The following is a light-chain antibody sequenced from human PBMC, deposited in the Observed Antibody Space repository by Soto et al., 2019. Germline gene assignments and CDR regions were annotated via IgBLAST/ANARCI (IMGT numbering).Light chain of an antibody. V-gene: IGKV3-15*01. Sequence: VMTQSPDTLSVSPGERVTLSCRASQSVGSDLAWYRQKPGQAPRLLIYGASTRATGIPARFSGSGSGTDFTLTISRLEPEDFAVYYCQQYGSSGTFGQGTKVDIK. CDR1: QSVGSD. CDR2: GAS. CDR3: QQYGSSGT. J-gene: IGKJ1*01.